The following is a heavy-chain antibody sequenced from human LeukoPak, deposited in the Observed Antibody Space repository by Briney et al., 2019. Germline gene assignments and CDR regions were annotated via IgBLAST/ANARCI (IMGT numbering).Heavy chain of an antibody. CDR2: ISYSGSVQ. Sequence: GGSLRLSCAASGFXFNNFGMHWVRQAPGKGLEWVSVISYSGSVQFYADSVKGRFTISRDDSKNTVHMQMNRLRVEDTAVYYCARSPRDSRDWTGTLDYWGQGALVTVSS. J-gene: IGHJ4*02. CDR1: GFXFNNFG. V-gene: IGHV3-30*03. D-gene: IGHD3-22*01. CDR3: ARSPRDSRDWTGTLDY.